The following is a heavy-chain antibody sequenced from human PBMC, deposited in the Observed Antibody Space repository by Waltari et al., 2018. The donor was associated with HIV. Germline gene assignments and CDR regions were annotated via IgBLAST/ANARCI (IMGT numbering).Heavy chain of an antibody. Sequence: QVQLQESGPGLVKPSETLSLTCTVSGGSISSYYWSWIRQPPGKGLEWIGYIYYSGSTNYNPSLKSRVTISVDTSKNQFSLKLSSVTAADTAVYYCARRVAVAGKGWYFDLWGRGTLVTVSS. CDR2: IYYSGST. V-gene: IGHV4-59*08. CDR3: ARRVAVAGKGWYFDL. CDR1: GGSISSYY. D-gene: IGHD6-19*01. J-gene: IGHJ2*01.